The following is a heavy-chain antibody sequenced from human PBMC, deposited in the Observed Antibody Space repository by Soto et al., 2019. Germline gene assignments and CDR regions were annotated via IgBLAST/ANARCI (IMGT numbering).Heavy chain of an antibody. CDR3: SKGVLVSRYYYDSSGYYSDIDY. Sequence: GGSLRLSCAASGFTFSSYAMSWVRQAPGKGLEWVSAISGSGGSTYYADYVKGRFTISRDDSKNTLYLQMNSLRAEDTAVYYCSKGVLVSRYYYDSSGYYSDIDYWGQGTLVTVSS. CDR2: ISGSGGST. CDR1: GFTFSSYA. J-gene: IGHJ4*02. D-gene: IGHD3-22*01. V-gene: IGHV3-23*01.